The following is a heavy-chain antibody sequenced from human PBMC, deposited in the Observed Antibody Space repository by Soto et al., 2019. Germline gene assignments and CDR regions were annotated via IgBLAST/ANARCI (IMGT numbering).Heavy chain of an antibody. CDR2: IYSSGST. CDR3: ASVRGGYYYAMDV. V-gene: IGHV4-59*12. CDR1: GGSISNSY. Sequence: KTSETLSLTCTVSGGSISNSYWSWIRLSPGKGLEWIGYIYSSGSTNYNPSLESRVTISVDKSKNQFSLKLSAVTAADTAVYYCASVRGGYYYAMDVWGQGTTVTVSS. J-gene: IGHJ6*02. D-gene: IGHD3-10*02.